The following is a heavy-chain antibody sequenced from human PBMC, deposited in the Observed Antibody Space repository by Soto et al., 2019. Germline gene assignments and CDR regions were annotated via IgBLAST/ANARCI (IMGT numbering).Heavy chain of an antibody. CDR1: GYSISSGYY. V-gene: IGHV4-38-2*01. D-gene: IGHD2-15*01. CDR2: IYHSGST. Sequence: SETLSLTCAVSGYSISSGYYWGWIRQPPGKGLEWIGSIYHSGSTYYNPSLKSRVTISVDTSKNQFSLKLSSVTAADTAVYYRATGWYFDYWGQGTLVTVSS. CDR3: ATGWYFDY. J-gene: IGHJ4*02.